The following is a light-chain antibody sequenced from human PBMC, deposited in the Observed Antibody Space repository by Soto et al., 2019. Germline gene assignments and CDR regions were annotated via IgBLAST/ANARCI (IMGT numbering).Light chain of an antibody. CDR2: GNS. Sequence: QSVLTQPPSASGTPGQRVTISCSGSSSNIGRNTVHWYQQLPGTAPKLLIYGNSNRPSGVPDRFSGSKSGTSASLAITGLQAEDEANYYCQSYDSSLSGVVFGGGTKLTVL. CDR1: SSNIGRNT. V-gene: IGLV1-40*01. J-gene: IGLJ2*01. CDR3: QSYDSSLSGVV.